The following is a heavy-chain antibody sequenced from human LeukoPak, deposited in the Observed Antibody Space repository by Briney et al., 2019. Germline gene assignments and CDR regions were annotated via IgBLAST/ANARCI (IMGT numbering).Heavy chain of an antibody. CDR1: GYTFTSYD. CDR3: ARIQSRIVAARPGNPAFDY. D-gene: IGHD6-6*01. J-gene: IGHJ4*02. CDR2: ISTYNDNT. V-gene: IGHV1-18*01. Sequence: ASVKVSCKASGYTFTSYDISWVRQAPGQGLEWMGWISTYNDNTHYAQKLQGRVTMTTDTSTSTVYMELKSLRSDDTAVYYCARIQSRIVAARPGNPAFDYWGRGTLVTVSS.